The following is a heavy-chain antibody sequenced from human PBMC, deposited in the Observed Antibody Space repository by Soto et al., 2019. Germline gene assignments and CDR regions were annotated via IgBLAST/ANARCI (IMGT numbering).Heavy chain of an antibody. J-gene: IGHJ4*02. V-gene: IGHV3-23*01. D-gene: IGHD6-19*01. CDR3: VPGVASAEAGRVDFHS. Sequence: GGSLRLSCVVSGFTLSSYDMTWVRQAPGKGLEWVSSFFRSGATYYTESVRGRFTVSRDTSKNTLYLQLNGLGVEETALYYCVPGVASAEAGRVDFHSWGQGTLVTVSS. CDR1: GFTLSSYD. CDR2: FFRSGAT.